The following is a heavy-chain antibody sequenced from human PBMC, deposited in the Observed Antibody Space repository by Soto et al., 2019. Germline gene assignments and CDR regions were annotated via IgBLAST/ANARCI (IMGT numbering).Heavy chain of an antibody. CDR2: IYYSGST. CDR3: ARDLGY. J-gene: IGHJ4*02. CDR1: GGSIGSGCCY. Sequence: PSETLYLTCTVSGGSIGSGCCYWSWIRQHPGKGLEWIGYIYYSGSTYYNPSLKSRVTISVDTSKNQFSLMLSSVTAADTAVYYCARDLGYWGQGTLVTVSS. V-gene: IGHV4-31*03.